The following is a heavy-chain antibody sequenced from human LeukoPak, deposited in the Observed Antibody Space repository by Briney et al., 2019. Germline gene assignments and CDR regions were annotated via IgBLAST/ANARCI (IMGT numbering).Heavy chain of an antibody. V-gene: IGHV3-48*02. Sequence: GGSLRLSCAASGFTFSSYSMNWVRQAPGKGLEWVSHITASGTAMFYADSVKGRFTIFRDNAKNSLYLQMNSLRDEDTAVYYCASSGSYRFDYWGQGTLVTVSS. D-gene: IGHD1-26*01. CDR3: ASSGSYRFDY. CDR2: ITASGTAM. J-gene: IGHJ4*02. CDR1: GFTFSSYS.